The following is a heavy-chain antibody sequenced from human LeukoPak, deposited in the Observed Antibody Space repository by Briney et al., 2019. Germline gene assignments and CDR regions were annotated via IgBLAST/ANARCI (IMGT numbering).Heavy chain of an antibody. CDR2: IYTSGTT. D-gene: IGHD3-22*01. CDR1: GGSISSYY. J-gene: IGHJ3*02. V-gene: IGHV4-4*07. CDR3: ARPFDSSGYYHAFDI. Sequence: TPSETLSLTCTVSGGSISSYYWSWIRQPAGKGLEWIGRIYTSGTTNYNPSLKSRVTMSVDTSKNQFSLKLSSVTAADTAVYYCARPFDSSGYYHAFDIWGQGTMVTVSS.